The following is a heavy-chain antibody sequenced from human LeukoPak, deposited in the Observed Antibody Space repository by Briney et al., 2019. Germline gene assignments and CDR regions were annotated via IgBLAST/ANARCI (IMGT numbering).Heavy chain of an antibody. Sequence: SETLSLTCTVSGGSISGYYWSWIRQPPGKGLEWIGYIFYSGSTNYNPSLKSRVTISVDTSKNQFSLKLSFVTAADTAVYYCSTGGYDSSGYYFAEYFQHWGQGTLVTVSS. D-gene: IGHD3-22*01. J-gene: IGHJ1*01. CDR3: STGGYDSSGYYFAEYFQH. V-gene: IGHV4-59*12. CDR1: GGSISGYY. CDR2: IFYSGST.